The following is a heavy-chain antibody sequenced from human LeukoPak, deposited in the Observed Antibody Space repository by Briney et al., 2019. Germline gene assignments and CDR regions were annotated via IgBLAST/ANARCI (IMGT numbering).Heavy chain of an antibody. V-gene: IGHV4-34*01. Sequence: SETLSLTCAVYGGSFSGYYWSCIRQPPGKGLEWIGEIYHSGSTNYNPSLKSRVTISVDKSKNQFSLKLSSVTAADTAVYYCASLVDTAMVDFDYWGQGTLVTVSS. CDR2: IYHSGST. D-gene: IGHD5-18*01. J-gene: IGHJ4*02. CDR1: GGSFSGYY. CDR3: ASLVDTAMVDFDY.